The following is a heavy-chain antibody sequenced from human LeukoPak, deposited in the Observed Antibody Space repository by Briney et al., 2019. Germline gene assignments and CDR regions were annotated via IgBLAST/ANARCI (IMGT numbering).Heavy chain of an antibody. CDR2: ISSNGAST. Sequence: GGSLRLSCSASEFSFSRYAMHWVRQGPGQGLEYVSTISSNGASTYYADSAKGRFTISRDNSKNTLYLQLSSLSAEDTAVYYCVKGGYYDSSGFPEYFQDWGQGTLVSASS. CDR3: VKGGYYDSSGFPEYFQD. J-gene: IGHJ1*01. V-gene: IGHV3-64D*09. D-gene: IGHD3-22*01. CDR1: EFSFSRYA.